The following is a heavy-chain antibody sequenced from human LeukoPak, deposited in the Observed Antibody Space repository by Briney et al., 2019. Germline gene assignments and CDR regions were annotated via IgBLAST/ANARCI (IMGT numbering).Heavy chain of an antibody. Sequence: GASVKVSCKASGGTFSSYAISWVRQAPGQGLEWMGRIIPILGIANYAQKFQGRVTITADKSTSTAYMELSSLRSEDTAVYYCARDLRRDGYNTPYYFDYWGQGTLVTVSS. CDR3: ARDLRRDGYNTPYYFDY. D-gene: IGHD5-24*01. CDR1: GGTFSSYA. CDR2: IIPILGIA. J-gene: IGHJ4*02. V-gene: IGHV1-69*04.